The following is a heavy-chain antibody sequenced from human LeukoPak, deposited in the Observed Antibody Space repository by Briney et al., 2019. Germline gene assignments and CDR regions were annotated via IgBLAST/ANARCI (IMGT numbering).Heavy chain of an antibody. CDR1: GSTFTNYG. D-gene: IGHD2-2*01. Sequence: GASVKVSCKASGSTFTNYGINWVRKAPGQGLGWMGWISTYIGNTNYAQKVQGRVTMTTDTSTNTAYMDLRSLTSDDTAVYYCARGGYCSGTTCLFGDNWLDPWGQGTLVTVSS. J-gene: IGHJ5*02. CDR2: ISTYIGNT. CDR3: ARGGYCSGTTCLFGDNWLDP. V-gene: IGHV1-18*01.